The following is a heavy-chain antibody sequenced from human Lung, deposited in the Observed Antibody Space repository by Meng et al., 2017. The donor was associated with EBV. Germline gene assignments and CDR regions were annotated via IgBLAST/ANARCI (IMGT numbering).Heavy chain of an antibody. V-gene: IGHV4-31*03. CDR1: RGSVTSGGYS. D-gene: IGHD4-23*01. J-gene: IGHJ4*02. CDR3: ARISLSYYFDYSGFPNDY. CDR2: IYYTGST. Sequence: VPLPRPGPGLLTPSDPPPLISTRSRGSVTSGGYSWSWVRQPPGEGLEWIGNIYYTGSTHYNPSLNSRVTISMDKSKNQFSLRLSSVTAADTAVYYCARISLSYYFDYSGFPNDYWGQGTLVTVSS.